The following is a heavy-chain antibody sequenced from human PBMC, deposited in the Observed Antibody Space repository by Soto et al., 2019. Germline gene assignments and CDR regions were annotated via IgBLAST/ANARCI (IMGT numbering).Heavy chain of an antibody. Sequence: GGSLRLSCAASGFTFSSYAMTWVRQAPGKGLEWVSVISGSGTNTYYAGSVKGRVSISRDNSKNTLYLQMDRLRAEDTAVYYCAKGGSNDYSPLDCCGQGTPVTVAS. CDR3: AKGGSNDYSPLDC. CDR2: ISGSGTNT. J-gene: IGHJ4*02. CDR1: GFTFSSYA. V-gene: IGHV3-23*01. D-gene: IGHD3-22*01.